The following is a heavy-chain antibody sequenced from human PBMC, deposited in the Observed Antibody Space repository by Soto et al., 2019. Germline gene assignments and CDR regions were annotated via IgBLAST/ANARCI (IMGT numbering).Heavy chain of an antibody. D-gene: IGHD3-16*01. CDR2: IYYSGNT. J-gene: IGHJ2*01. Sequence: QVQLQESGPGLVKPSQTLSLTGTVSGGSISSGDYYWSWIRQPPGKGLEWIGYIYYSGNTYYYPSLKSRVTISVDTSKNQSSPKLSSVTAADTPVYYSARGLGGNWYFALWGRGTLVTVS. CDR1: GGSISSGDYY. CDR3: ARGLGGNWYFAL. V-gene: IGHV4-30-4*01.